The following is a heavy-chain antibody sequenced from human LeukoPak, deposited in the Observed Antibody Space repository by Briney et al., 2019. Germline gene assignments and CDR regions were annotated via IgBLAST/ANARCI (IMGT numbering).Heavy chain of an antibody. CDR3: ARLLGRDCSGGSCYSKYYYYYYYMDV. CDR1: GYTFTTYA. CDR2: INTNTGNP. V-gene: IGHV7-4-1*02. D-gene: IGHD2-15*01. J-gene: IGHJ6*03. Sequence: ASVKVSCKASGYTFTTYAMNWVRQAPGQGLEWMGSINTNTGNPTYAQGFTGRFVFSLDTSVSTAYLQISSLKAEDTAVYYCARLLGRDCSGGSCYSKYYYYYYYMDVWGKGTTVTVSS.